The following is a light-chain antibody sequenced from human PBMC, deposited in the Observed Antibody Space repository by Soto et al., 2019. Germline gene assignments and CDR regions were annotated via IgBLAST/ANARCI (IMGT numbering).Light chain of an antibody. J-gene: IGKJ1*01. CDR2: AAT. Sequence: DIQMTQSPSTLSASVGDTVTITCRASQDINSRLAWFQQQPGRPPKYVIQAATMLQSGFPSRFAGSGSGRDFTLTIHTLQPEDSATYYCLQVANFPRTFGQGTKVDIK. CDR1: QDINSR. CDR3: LQVANFPRT. V-gene: IGKV1-12*01.